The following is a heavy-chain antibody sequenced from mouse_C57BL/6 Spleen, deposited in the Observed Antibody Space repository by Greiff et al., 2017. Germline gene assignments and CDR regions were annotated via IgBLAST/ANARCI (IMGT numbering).Heavy chain of an antibody. V-gene: IGHV5-9-1*02. CDR2: ISSGGDYI. D-gene: IGHD2-3*01. CDR1: GFTFSSYA. CDR3: TRDYRDGHQAWFAY. Sequence: EVKLVESGEGLVKPGGSLKLSCAASGFTFSSYAMSWVRQTPEKRLEWVAYISSGGDYIYYADTVKGRFTIARDNARNTLYLQMSSLKSEDTAMYYSTRDYRDGHQAWFAYWGQGTLVTVSA. J-gene: IGHJ3*01.